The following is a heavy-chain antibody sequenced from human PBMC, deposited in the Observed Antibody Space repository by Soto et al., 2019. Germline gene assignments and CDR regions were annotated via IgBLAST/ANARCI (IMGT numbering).Heavy chain of an antibody. CDR1: GFTFSSYA. V-gene: IGHV3-30-3*01. J-gene: IGHJ4*02. CDR2: ISYDGSNK. CDR3: ATAGWRIPDY. Sequence: GGSLRLSCAASGFTFSSYAMHWVRQAPGKGLEWVAVISYDGSNKYYADSVKGRFTISRDNSKNTLYLQMNSLRAEDTAVYYCATAGWRIPDYWGQGVLVTVSS.